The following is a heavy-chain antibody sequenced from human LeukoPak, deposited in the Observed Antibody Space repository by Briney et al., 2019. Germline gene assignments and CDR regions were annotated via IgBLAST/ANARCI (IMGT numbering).Heavy chain of an antibody. V-gene: IGHV3-74*01. CDR1: GFTFSSYW. D-gene: IGHD4-17*01. J-gene: IGHJ4*02. Sequence: GGSLRLSXAASGFTFSSYWMHWVRQARGKGLVWVSRINSDGSSTSYADSVKGRFTISRDNAKNTLYLQMNSLRAEDTAVYYCARDDDYGDYFFDYWGQGTLVTVSS. CDR3: ARDDDYGDYFFDY. CDR2: INSDGSST.